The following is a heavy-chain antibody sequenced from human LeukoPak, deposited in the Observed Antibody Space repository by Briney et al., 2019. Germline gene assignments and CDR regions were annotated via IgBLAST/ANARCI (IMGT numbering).Heavy chain of an antibody. CDR3: ARELNRYGGNTPFQH. V-gene: IGHV3-23*01. CDR2: ISGSGGST. D-gene: IGHD4-23*01. CDR1: GFTFSSYA. Sequence: GGSLRLSCAASGFTFSSYAMSWVRQAPGKGLEWVSAISGSGGSTYYADSVKGRFTISRDNAKNSLYLQMNSLRAEDTAVYYCARELNRYGGNTPFQHWGQGTLVTVSS. J-gene: IGHJ1*01.